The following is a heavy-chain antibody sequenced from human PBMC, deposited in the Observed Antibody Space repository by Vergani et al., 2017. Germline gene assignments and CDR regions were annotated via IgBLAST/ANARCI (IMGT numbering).Heavy chain of an antibody. CDR3: ARDGAWFDP. V-gene: IGHV3-74*01. CDR1: GFTFSNYW. CDR2: ISTDGSNS. D-gene: IGHD3-16*01. Sequence: EVQLVQSGGGLAQPGGSLRLSCAASGFTFSNYWMNWVRQGPGKGLVWVSRISTDGSNSGYADSVKGRFTISRDNTKNTLYLQMNSLRAEDTAVYYCARDGAWFDPWGQGTLVTVSS. J-gene: IGHJ5*02.